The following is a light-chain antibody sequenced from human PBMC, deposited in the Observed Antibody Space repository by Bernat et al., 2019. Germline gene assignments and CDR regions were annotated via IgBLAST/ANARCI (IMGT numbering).Light chain of an antibody. Sequence: IVLTQSPGTLSLSPGERATLSCRASQTIRNSFLAWYQQKPGQAPRLLIYGASTRTPGIPDRFSGSGSGTDFTLTISRLEPEDFAVFYCQQYGTSSFTFGQGTKLEIK. CDR3: QQYGTSSFT. CDR2: GAS. CDR1: QTIRNSF. J-gene: IGKJ2*01. V-gene: IGKV3-20*01.